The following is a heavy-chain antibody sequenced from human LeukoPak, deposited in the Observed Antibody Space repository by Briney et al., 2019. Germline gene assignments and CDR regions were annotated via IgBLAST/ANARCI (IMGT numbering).Heavy chain of an antibody. V-gene: IGHV4-39*01. Sequence: SETLSLTCTVSGDSISSSSYNWGWIRQPPGKGLEWIGSIYYSGSAYYNPSLKSRVTISVDTSNNQFSLRLTSVTAADTAVYYCARHGSVSCFDPWGQGTLVTVSS. D-gene: IGHD5-12*01. CDR1: GDSISSSSYN. J-gene: IGHJ5*02. CDR3: ARHGSVSCFDP. CDR2: IYYSGSA.